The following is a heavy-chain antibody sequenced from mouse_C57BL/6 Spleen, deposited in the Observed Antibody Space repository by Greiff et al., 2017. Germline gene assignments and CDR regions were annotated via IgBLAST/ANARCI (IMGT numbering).Heavy chain of an antibody. Sequence: QVQLKESGPELVKPGASVKISCKASGYAFSSSWMNWVKQRPGKGLEWIGRIYPGDGDTNYKGKFKGKATLTAGKSFSTAYMQLSSLTSEDSAVYFCARVGPYYGSTKAYWYFDVWGTGTTVTVSS. CDR2: IYPGDGDT. D-gene: IGHD1-1*01. J-gene: IGHJ1*03. V-gene: IGHV1-82*01. CDR3: ARVGPYYGSTKAYWYFDV. CDR1: GYAFSSSW.